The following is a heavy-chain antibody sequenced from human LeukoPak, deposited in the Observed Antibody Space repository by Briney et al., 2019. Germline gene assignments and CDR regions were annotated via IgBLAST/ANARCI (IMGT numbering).Heavy chain of an antibody. CDR2: IEHDGSQK. Sequence: GGSLRLSCAASGFTFSRFWMSWARQAPGKGLEWVANIEHDGSQKYYVDSAKGRFTISRDNAKNSVYLQMNSLTAEDTAVYYCARDGMGGIKAFDMWGQGTMVTVSS. D-gene: IGHD3-10*01. CDR3: ARDGMGGIKAFDM. CDR1: GFTFSRFW. V-gene: IGHV3-7*05. J-gene: IGHJ3*02.